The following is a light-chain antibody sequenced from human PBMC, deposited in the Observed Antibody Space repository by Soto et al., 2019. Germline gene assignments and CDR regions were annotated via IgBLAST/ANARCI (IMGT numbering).Light chain of an antibody. CDR2: DAF. V-gene: IGKV1-5*01. CDR1: QSINNW. CDR3: QQYKTYSLT. Sequence: DIQMTQSPSTLSASVGDKVTSTCRASQSINNWLAWYQQKPGKAPKLLIFDAFSLESGVPFRFSGSGFGTEFTLTIISLHPDDSATDYCQQYKTYSLTFGGGTKVEI. J-gene: IGKJ4*01.